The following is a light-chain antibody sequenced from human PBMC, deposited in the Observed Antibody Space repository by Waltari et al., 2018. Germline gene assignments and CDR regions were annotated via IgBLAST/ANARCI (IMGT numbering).Light chain of an antibody. Sequence: EIVLTQSQGNLSSSPGERATLSCRASQSVTSLSLTWYHRKLGQAPRLLIHGTSSRATAIPDRFSGSGSGTDFTLTISRLEPEDFAVYYCQQYDGEVVTFGGGTKVEI. CDR3: QQYDGEVVT. CDR1: QSVTSLS. J-gene: IGKJ4*01. V-gene: IGKV3-20*01. CDR2: GTS.